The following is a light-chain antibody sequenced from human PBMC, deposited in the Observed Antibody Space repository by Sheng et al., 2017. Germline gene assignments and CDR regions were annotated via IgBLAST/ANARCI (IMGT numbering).Light chain of an antibody. CDR1: SSNIGAGYD. Sequence: QSVLTQPPSVSGAPGQRVTISCTGSSSNIGAGYDVHWYQQLPETAPKLLIYGNSNRPSGVPDRFSGSKSDTSASLAITGLQAEDEADYYCQSYDSSLSGLWVFGGGTKLTVL. V-gene: IGLV1-40*01. J-gene: IGLJ3*02. CDR3: QSYDSSLSGLWV. CDR2: GNS.